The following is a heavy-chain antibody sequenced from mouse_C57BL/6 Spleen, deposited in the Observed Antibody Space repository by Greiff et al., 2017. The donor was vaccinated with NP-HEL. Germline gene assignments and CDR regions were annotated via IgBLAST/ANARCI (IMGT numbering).Heavy chain of an antibody. CDR1: GYTFTNYW. V-gene: IGHV1-63*01. D-gene: IGHD2-3*01. CDR3: ARSGDGYSYAMDY. Sequence: QVQLQQSGAELVRPGTSVKMSCKASGYTFTNYWIGWAKQRPGHGLEWIGDIYPGGGYTNYNEKFKGKATLTADKSSSTAYMQFSSLTSEDSAIYYCARSGDGYSYAMDYWGQGTSVTVSS. J-gene: IGHJ4*01. CDR2: IYPGGGYT.